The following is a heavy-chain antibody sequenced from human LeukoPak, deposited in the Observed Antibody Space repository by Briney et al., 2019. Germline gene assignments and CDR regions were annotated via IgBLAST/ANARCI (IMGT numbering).Heavy chain of an antibody. D-gene: IGHD3-10*01. CDR1: GFTFSSYA. CDR2: ISGSGGST. J-gene: IGHJ4*02. Sequence: GGSLRLSCAASGFTFSSYAMSWVRQAPGKGLQWVSAISGSGGSTYYADSVKGRFTISRDNSKNTLYLQMNSLRAEDTAVYYCAKDLRGYYGSGSPSGLDYWGQGTLVTVSS. V-gene: IGHV3-23*01. CDR3: AKDLRGYYGSGSPSGLDY.